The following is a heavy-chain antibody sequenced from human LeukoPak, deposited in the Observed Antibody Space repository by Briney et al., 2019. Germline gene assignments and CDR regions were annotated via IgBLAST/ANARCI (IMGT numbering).Heavy chain of an antibody. D-gene: IGHD6-13*01. CDR3: ARDSTYGYSSSLGY. V-gene: IGHV3-7*01. CDR1: GFTFSSYW. CDR2: IKQDGSEK. J-gene: IGHJ4*02. Sequence: GGSLRLSCAASGFTFSSYWMSWVRQAPGKGLEWVANIKQDGSEKYYVDSVKGRFTISRDNAKNSLYLQMNSLRAEDTAVYYCARDSTYGYSSSLGYWGQGTLVTVSS.